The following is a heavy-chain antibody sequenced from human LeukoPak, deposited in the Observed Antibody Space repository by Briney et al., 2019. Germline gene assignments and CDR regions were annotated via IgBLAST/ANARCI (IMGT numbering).Heavy chain of an antibody. CDR1: GFTFSSYA. D-gene: IGHD6-13*01. CDR2: ISGSGDST. Sequence: GGSLRLSCAASGFTFSSYAMSWVRQAPGKGLEWVSAISGSGDSTYYGDSVKGRFTISRDNSKNTLYLQMNSLRAEDTAVHYCAKTRPLDSSSWSHGDYWGQGTLVTVSS. J-gene: IGHJ4*02. V-gene: IGHV3-23*01. CDR3: AKTRPLDSSSWSHGDY.